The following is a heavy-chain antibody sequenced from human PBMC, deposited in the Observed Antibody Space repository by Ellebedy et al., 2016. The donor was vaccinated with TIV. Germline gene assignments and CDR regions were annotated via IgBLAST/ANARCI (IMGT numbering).Heavy chain of an antibody. CDR1: GASISSYY. CDR2: IYYSWGA. CDR3: ARSYKRTARDAFDI. Sequence: MPGGSLRLSCTVSGASISSYYWSWIRQPPGKGLEWIGHIYYSWGAKYNPSLKSRVTISVETSKNQFSLKLSSVTAADTAVYYCARSYKRTARDAFDIWGQGTMVTVSS. D-gene: IGHD1-14*01. J-gene: IGHJ3*02. V-gene: IGHV4-59*01.